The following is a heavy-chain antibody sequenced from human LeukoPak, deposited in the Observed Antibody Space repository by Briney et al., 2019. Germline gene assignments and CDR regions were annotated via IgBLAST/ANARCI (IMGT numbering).Heavy chain of an antibody. J-gene: IGHJ4*02. CDR1: GFTFSDYY. CDR2: ISRSSSTI. CDR3: ARTLIDYYDSSGYPYFDY. Sequence: PGGSLRLSCAASGFTFSDYYMSWIRQAPGKGLEWVSYISRSSSTIYYADFVKGRFTISRDTAKNSLYLQMNSLRAEDTAVYYCARTLIDYYDSSGYPYFDYWGRGTLVTVSS. V-gene: IGHV3-11*04. D-gene: IGHD3-22*01.